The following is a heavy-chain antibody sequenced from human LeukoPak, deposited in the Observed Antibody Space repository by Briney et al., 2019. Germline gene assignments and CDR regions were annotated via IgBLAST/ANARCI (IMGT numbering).Heavy chain of an antibody. CDR2: ISGSGGST. CDR1: EFTFTSYW. V-gene: IGHV3-23*01. J-gene: IGHJ4*02. Sequence: PGGSLRLSCAASEFTFTSYWMTWVRQAPGKGLEWVSSISGSGGSTYYADSVKGRFTTSRDNSKNTLYLQMNGLRAEDTAVYYCAKDLAAVPGNKYFAYWGQGTLVTVSS. D-gene: IGHD6-19*01. CDR3: AKDLAAVPGNKYFAY.